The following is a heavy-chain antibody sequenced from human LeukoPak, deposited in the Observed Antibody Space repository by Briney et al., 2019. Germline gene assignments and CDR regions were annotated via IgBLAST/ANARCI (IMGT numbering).Heavy chain of an antibody. CDR2: ISYDGSNK. J-gene: IGHJ3*02. V-gene: IGHV3-30-3*01. D-gene: IGHD2-2*01. Sequence: GGSLRLSCAASGFTFSSYAMHWVRQAPGKGLEWVAVISYDGSNKYYADSVKGRFTISRDNSKNTLYLQMNSLRAEDTAVYYCARGDGIVVVPAATDAFDIWGQGTMVTVSS. CDR1: GFTFSSYA. CDR3: ARGDGIVVVPAATDAFDI.